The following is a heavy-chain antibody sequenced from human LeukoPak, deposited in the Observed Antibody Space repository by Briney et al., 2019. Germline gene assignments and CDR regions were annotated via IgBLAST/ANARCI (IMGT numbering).Heavy chain of an antibody. J-gene: IGHJ5*02. CDR3: AREVYSSSWYEFDP. CDR2: ISAYNGNT. V-gene: IGHV1-18*01. D-gene: IGHD6-13*01. Sequence: GASVKVSCTASGYTFTSYGISWVRQAPGQGLQWMGWISAYNGNTNYAQKLQGRVTMTTDTSTSKAYMELRSLRSDDTAVYYCAREVYSSSWYEFDPWGQGTLVTVSS. CDR1: GYTFTSYG.